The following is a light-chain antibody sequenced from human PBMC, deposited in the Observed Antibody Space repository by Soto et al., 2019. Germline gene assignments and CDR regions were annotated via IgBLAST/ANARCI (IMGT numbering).Light chain of an antibody. Sequence: DIQMTQSPSSLSASVGDRVTITCRASQSISSYLNWYQQKPGKAPKLLIYAASSLQTGVPSRFSGSRSGTDFALIISGLQPDDSATYYCQQYTNTNNPWMFGQGTKVDIK. CDR3: QQYTNTNNPWM. CDR1: QSISSY. CDR2: AAS. V-gene: IGKV1-39*01. J-gene: IGKJ1*01.